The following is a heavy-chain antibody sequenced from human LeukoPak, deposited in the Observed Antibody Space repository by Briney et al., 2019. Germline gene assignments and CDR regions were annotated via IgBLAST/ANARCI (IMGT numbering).Heavy chain of an antibody. D-gene: IGHD1-26*01. CDR1: GGSISSGDYY. J-gene: IGHJ3*02. Sequence: PSQTLSLTCTVSGGSISSGDYYWSWIRQPPGKGLEWIGYIYYSGSTYYNPSLKSRVTISVDTSKNQFSLKLSSVTAADTAVYYCARDHGPRIAGATTLGAFDIWGQGTMVTVSS. CDR3: ARDHGPRIAGATTLGAFDI. V-gene: IGHV4-30-4*08. CDR2: IYYSGST.